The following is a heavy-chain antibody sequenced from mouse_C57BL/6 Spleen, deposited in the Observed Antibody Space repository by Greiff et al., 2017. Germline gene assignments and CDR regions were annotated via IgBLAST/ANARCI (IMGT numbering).Heavy chain of an antibody. CDR1: GFSFNTYA. V-gene: IGHV10-1*01. CDR2: IRSKSNNYAT. Sequence: EVHLVESGGGLVQPKGSLKLSCAASGFSFNTYAMNWVRQAPGKGLEWVARIRSKSNNYATYYADSVKDRFTISRDDSESMLYLQMNNLKTEDTAMYYCVRQNYSNSFDYWGQGTTLTVSS. J-gene: IGHJ2*01. CDR3: VRQNYSNSFDY. D-gene: IGHD2-5*01.